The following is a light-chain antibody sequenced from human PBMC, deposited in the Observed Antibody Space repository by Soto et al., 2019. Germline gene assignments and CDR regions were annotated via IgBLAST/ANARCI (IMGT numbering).Light chain of an antibody. Sequence: EKVMTQSPAALSVSPGERATLSCRASQSVNSNLAWYQRKPGHAPRLLLYGAATRATVIPARFSGSASGPDCTPTTFILQSPYSAVYYCQQYNYWRLTFGGRTKVETK. CDR2: GAA. CDR3: QQYNYWRLT. V-gene: IGKV3-15*01. CDR1: QSVNSN. J-gene: IGKJ4*01.